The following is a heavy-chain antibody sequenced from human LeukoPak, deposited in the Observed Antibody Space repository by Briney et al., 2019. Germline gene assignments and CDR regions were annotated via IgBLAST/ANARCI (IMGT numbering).Heavy chain of an antibody. D-gene: IGHD6-13*01. J-gene: IGHJ4*02. Sequence: GGSLRLSCAASGFMFSNYWMSWVRQAPGKGLEWVANINLDGIKRYYVDSVKGRFTISRDNAKKSLYLQMNSLRAEDTAVYYCAKPPPDSSTWLFDYWGQGTLVTVSS. CDR1: GFMFSNYW. V-gene: IGHV3-7*03. CDR2: INLDGIKR. CDR3: AKPPPDSSTWLFDY.